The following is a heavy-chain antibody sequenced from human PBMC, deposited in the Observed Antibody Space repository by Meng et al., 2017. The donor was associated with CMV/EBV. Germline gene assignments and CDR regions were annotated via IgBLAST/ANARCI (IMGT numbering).Heavy chain of an antibody. CDR1: GFTFSSYA. CDR2: ISGSGGST. CDR3: ARVVPSSSYYSSLKYYYGMDV. J-gene: IGHJ6*02. Sequence: GGSLRLSCAASGFTFSSYAMSWVRQAPGKGLEWVSVISGSGGSTYYADSVKGRFTVSRDNSKNTLYLQMNSLRAEDTAVYYCARVVPSSSYYSSLKYYYGMDVWGQGTTVTVSS. D-gene: IGHD3-22*01. V-gene: IGHV3-23*01.